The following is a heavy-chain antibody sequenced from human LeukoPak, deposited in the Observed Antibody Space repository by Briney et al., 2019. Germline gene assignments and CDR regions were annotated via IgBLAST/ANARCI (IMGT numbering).Heavy chain of an antibody. CDR1: GFTFSSYW. V-gene: IGHV3-74*01. CDR3: ASPETAYSGSYDGAFDI. J-gene: IGHJ3*02. CDR2: INSDGSST. Sequence: TGGSLRLSCAASGFTFSSYWMHWVRQAPGKGLVWVSRINSDGSSTSYADSVKGRFTISRDNAKNTLYLQMNSLRAEDTAVYYCASPETAYSGSYDGAFDIWGQGTMVTVSS. D-gene: IGHD1-26*01.